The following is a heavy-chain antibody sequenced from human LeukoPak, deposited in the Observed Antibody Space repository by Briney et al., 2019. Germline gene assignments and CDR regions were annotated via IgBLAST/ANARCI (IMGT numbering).Heavy chain of an antibody. CDR3: ARCREITGSGTDYFDF. V-gene: IGHV3-7*01. CDR2: IKHDGSRT. J-gene: IGHJ4*02. CDR1: GLRFSNYW. Sequence: GGSLRLSCAVSGLRFSNYWMTWVRQAPGKGLEWVANIKHDGSRTSYLDSVKGRFTISRDNARYSLSLQMSSLRAEDTAVYYFARCREITGSGTDYFDFWGQGALVTVSS. D-gene: IGHD6-13*01.